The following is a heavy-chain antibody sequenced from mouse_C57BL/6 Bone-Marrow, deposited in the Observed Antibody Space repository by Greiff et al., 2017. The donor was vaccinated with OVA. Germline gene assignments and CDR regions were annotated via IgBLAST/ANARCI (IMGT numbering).Heavy chain of an antibody. V-gene: IGHV5-9*01. J-gene: IGHJ1*03. CDR3: ARQIYYYGSSPHWYFDV. CDR2: ISGGGGNT. CDR1: GFTFSSYT. D-gene: IGHD1-1*01. Sequence: DVKLVESGGGLVKPGGSLKLSCAASGFTFSSYTMSWVRQTPEKRLEWVATISGGGGNTYYPDSVKGRFTISRDNAKNTLYLQMSSLRSEDTALYYCARQIYYYGSSPHWYFDVWGTGTTVTVSS.